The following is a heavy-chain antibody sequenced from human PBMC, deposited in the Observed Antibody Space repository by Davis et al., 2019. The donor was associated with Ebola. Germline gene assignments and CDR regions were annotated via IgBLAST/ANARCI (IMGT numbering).Heavy chain of an antibody. CDR2: INPNSGGT. V-gene: IGHV1-2*04. CDR1: GYTFTGYY. Sequence: ASVKVSCKASGYTFTGYYMHWVRQAPGQGLEWMGWINPNSGGTNYAQKFQGWVTMPRDTSISTAYMELSRLRSDDTAVYYCARSLAIAAGMDVWGQGTTVTVSS. J-gene: IGHJ6*02. D-gene: IGHD6-25*01. CDR3: ARSLAIAAGMDV.